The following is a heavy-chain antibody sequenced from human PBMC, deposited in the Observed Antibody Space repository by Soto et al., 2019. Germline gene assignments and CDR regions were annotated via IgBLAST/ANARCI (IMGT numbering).Heavy chain of an antibody. J-gene: IGHJ6*02. D-gene: IGHD3-3*02. CDR1: GGSLRGYN. Sequence: QVQPQQWGAGLVKPSETLSLTCAVYGGSLRGYNWTGIRQAPGKGLEWIGEINHSGDTNYDSSLKSRVSISVDTTKNHFSIVLYSVTAADTAVYYCARGRRHSHFWNGYDDEGPYGLDVWGQGTTVTVTS. CDR2: INHSGDT. CDR3: ARGRRHSHFWNGYDDEGPYGLDV. V-gene: IGHV4-34*02.